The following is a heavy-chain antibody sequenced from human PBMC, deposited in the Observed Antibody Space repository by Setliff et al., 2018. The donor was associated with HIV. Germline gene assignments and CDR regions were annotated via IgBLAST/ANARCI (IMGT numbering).Heavy chain of an antibody. V-gene: IGHV1-18*04. D-gene: IGHD6-6*01. CDR3: AREVVPTSEYHTFDS. Sequence: ASVKVSCKASGYTFTNYGISWLRQAPGQGLEWMGWISGYNSDTKYAEKVPGRVTMTTDRSTGTEYMELMSLRSDDTAVYYCAREVVPTSEYHTFDSWGQGSLVTVSS. CDR1: GYTFTNYG. J-gene: IGHJ4*02. CDR2: ISGYNSDT.